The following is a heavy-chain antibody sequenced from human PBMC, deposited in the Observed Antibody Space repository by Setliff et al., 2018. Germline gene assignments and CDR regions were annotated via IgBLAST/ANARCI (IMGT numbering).Heavy chain of an antibody. J-gene: IGHJ4*02. CDR2: LHPSEGP. V-gene: IGHV4-38-2*02. CDR1: SSSITSAYS. Sequence: LSETLSLTCSVSSSSITSAYSWAWIRQTPGKGLEWIGTLHPSEGPSYNPSLRSRVTLSQDTSYNQFSLNLNSVTAADAAVYYCATMMSTGVGGRGYLVNWGQGTLVTVSS. CDR3: ATMMSTGVGGRGYLVN. D-gene: IGHD2-15*01.